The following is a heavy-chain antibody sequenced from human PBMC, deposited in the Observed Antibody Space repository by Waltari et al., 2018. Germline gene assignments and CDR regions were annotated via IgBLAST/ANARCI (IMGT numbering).Heavy chain of an antibody. V-gene: IGHV3-7*01. J-gene: IGHJ4*02. CDR3: ATVRY. Sequence: EVQVVESGGDLVRPGGSLRLSCVASGFNFGNYWMNWVRQIPGKGLEWVAKIKGDGSEILYADSVKGRFTISRDNAMNTLYVEMNNLRVEDTAVYFCATVRYWGQGTLVTVSS. CDR2: IKGDGSEI. CDR1: GFNFGNYW.